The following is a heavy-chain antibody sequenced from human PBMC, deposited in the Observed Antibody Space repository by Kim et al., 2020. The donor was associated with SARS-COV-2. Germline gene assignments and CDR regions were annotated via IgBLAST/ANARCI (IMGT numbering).Heavy chain of an antibody. CDR2: ISYDGSNK. V-gene: IGHV3-30*18. D-gene: IGHD1-26*01. CDR3: ANSIDREWELLVGDY. Sequence: GGSLRLSCAASGFTFSSYGMHWVRQAPGKGLEWVAVISYDGSNKYYADSVKGRFTISRDNSKNTLYLQMNSLRAEDTAVYYCANSIDREWELLVGDYWGQGTLVTVSS. J-gene: IGHJ4*02. CDR1: GFTFSSYG.